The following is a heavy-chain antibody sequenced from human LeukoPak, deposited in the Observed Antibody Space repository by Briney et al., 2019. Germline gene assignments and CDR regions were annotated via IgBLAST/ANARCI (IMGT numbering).Heavy chain of an antibody. CDR2: INPNSGGT. CDR1: GYTFTAYY. D-gene: IGHD5/OR15-5a*01. V-gene: IGHV1-2*02. CDR3: ASVSRWSIVFFDY. J-gene: IGHJ4*02. Sequence: GASVKVSCKASGYTFTAYYMHWVRQAPGQGLEWMGWINPNSGGTNYAQKFQGRVTMTRDTSISTAYMELSRLRSDDTAVYYCASVSRWSIVFFDYWGQGTLVTVSS.